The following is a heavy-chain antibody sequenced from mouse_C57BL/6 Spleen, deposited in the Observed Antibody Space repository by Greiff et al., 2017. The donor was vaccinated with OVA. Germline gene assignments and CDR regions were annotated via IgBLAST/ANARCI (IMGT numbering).Heavy chain of an antibody. CDR1: GYTFTDYY. CDR3: AQGLRIAY. V-gene: IGHV1-76*01. CDR2: IYPGSGNT. J-gene: IGHJ3*01. Sequence: QVQLQQSGAELVRPGASVKLSCKASGYTFTDYYINWVKQRPGQGLEWIARIYPGSGNTYYNEKFKGKATLTAEKSSSTAYMQLSSLTSEDSAVYFCAQGLRIAYWGQGTLVTVSA. D-gene: IGHD3-1*01.